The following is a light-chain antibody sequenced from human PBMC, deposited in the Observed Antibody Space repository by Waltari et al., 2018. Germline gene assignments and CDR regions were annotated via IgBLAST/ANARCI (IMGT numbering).Light chain of an antibody. J-gene: IGLJ6*01. CDR1: HLISND. Sequence: SYELTQPPSVSVSPGPSAGFTLWGDHLISNDVHWYQQKPAQAPVLVIYYDSDRPSGIPERFSGSKSGNTATLTISGVEAGDEADYYCQVWDSSTDHDVFGSGTKLTVF. CDR2: YDS. CDR3: QVWDSSTDHDV. V-gene: IGLV3-21*01.